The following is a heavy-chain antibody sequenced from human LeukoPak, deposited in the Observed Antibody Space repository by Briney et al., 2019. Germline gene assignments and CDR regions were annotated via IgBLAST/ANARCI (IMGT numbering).Heavy chain of an antibody. CDR1: GFPFSSYA. CDR2: ISGSGGST. V-gene: IGHV3-23*01. D-gene: IGHD3-3*01. Sequence: GGSLRLSCAASGFPFSSYAMSWVRQAPGKGLEWVSAISGSGGSTYYADSVKGRFTISRDNSKNTLYLQMNSLRAEDTAVYYCAKNGDLWSGYPNWFDPWGQGTLVTVSS. CDR3: AKNGDLWSGYPNWFDP. J-gene: IGHJ5*02.